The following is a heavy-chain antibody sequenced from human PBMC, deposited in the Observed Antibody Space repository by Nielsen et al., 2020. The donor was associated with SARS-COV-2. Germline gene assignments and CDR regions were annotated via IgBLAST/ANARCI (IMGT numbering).Heavy chain of an antibody. J-gene: IGHJ4*02. CDR3: ASSGWLDY. D-gene: IGHD6-19*01. CDR1: GFTCSSNA. CDR2: ISNSGVST. Sequence: GESLKISCAASGFTCSSNAMNWVRQAPGRGLEWVSSISNSGVSTYYADSVKGRFTISRDSSNNTLYLQMNSLRAEDTAVYYCASSGWLDYWGQGTRVTVSS. V-gene: IGHV3-23*01.